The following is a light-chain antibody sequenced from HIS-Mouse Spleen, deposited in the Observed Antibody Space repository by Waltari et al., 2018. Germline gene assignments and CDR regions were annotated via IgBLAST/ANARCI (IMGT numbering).Light chain of an antibody. CDR2: DAS. CDR3: QQRSNWLT. CDR1: QSVSSY. V-gene: IGKV3-11*01. J-gene: IGKJ4*01. Sequence: EIVLTQSPATLSLSPGERATLSCRASQSVSSYLAWYQQKPGQAPRLLIYDASNRATGIPARLSGSGSGTDFTLTISSLEPEDFAVYYCQQRSNWLTFGGGTKVEIK.